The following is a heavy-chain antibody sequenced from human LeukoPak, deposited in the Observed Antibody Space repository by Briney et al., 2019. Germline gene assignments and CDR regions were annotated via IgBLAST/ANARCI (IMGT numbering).Heavy chain of an antibody. Sequence: GGSLRLSCAASGFTFSSYSMNWVRQAPGKGLEWGSSISSSSSYIYYADSVRGRFTISRDNAKNSLYLQMNSLRAEDTAEYYCARVGYSSSCPDYWGQGTLVTVSS. CDR3: ARVGYSSSCPDY. CDR1: GFTFSSYS. D-gene: IGHD6-13*01. CDR2: ISSSSSYI. V-gene: IGHV3-21*01. J-gene: IGHJ4*02.